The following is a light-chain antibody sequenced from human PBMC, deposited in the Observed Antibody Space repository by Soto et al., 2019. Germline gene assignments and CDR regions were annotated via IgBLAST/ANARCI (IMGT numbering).Light chain of an antibody. CDR3: LQANRVPLS. CDR2: AAS. Sequence: DIQMTQSPSSVSASVGDRVTITCRASQIISTNLAWYQQKPGKAPKLLIYAASTLQSGVPPRFSGSGSGTDFTLTISILQPEDFAIYFCLQANRVPLSFGQGTRLEIK. V-gene: IGKV1-12*01. CDR1: QIISTN. J-gene: IGKJ5*01.